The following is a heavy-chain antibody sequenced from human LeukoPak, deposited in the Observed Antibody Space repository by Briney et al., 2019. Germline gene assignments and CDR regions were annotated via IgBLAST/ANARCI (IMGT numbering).Heavy chain of an antibody. CDR1: GGSISSGGYY. Sequence: PSETLSLTCTVSGGSISSGGYYWSWIRQHPGKGLEWIGYIYYSGSTYYNPSLKSRVTISVDTSKNQFSLKLSSVTAADTAVYYCARVPRAVAGKYYFDYWGQGTLVTVSS. J-gene: IGHJ4*02. CDR3: ARVPRAVAGKYYFDY. CDR2: IYYSGST. D-gene: IGHD6-19*01. V-gene: IGHV4-31*03.